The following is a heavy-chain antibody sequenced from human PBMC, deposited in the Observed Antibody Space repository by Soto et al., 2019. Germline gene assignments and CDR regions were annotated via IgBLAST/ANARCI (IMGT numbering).Heavy chain of an antibody. V-gene: IGHV3-30-3*01. D-gene: IGHD6-19*01. CDR3: ARPFSSGWYGDFDY. CDR2: ISYDASNK. J-gene: IGHJ4*02. Sequence: QVQLVESGGGVVQPGRSLRLSCAASGFAFSSYAMHWVRRAPGKGLEWVAVISYDASNKYYADSVKGRFTITRDNSKKTMYLQMSSLSAEDMAVYYCARPFSSGWYGDFDYWGQGTLVTVSS. CDR1: GFAFSSYA.